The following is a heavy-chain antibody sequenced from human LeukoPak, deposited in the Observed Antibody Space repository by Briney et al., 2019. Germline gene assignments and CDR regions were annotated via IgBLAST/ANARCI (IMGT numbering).Heavy chain of an antibody. J-gene: IGHJ3*01. D-gene: IGHD1-26*01. CDR2: IYYSGST. V-gene: IGHV4-39*07. CDR1: GGSISSSSYY. Sequence: SETLSLTCTVSGGSISSSSYYWGWIRQPPGKGLEWIGSIYYSGSTNYNPSLKSRVTISVDTSKNQFSLKLSSVTAADTAVYYCARDGIVGAPLWGQGTMVTVST. CDR3: ARDGIVGAPL.